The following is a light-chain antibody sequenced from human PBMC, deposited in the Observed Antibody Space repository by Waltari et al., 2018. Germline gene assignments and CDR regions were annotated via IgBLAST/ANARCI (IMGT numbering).Light chain of an antibody. V-gene: IGLV3-21*02. CDR1: NIGRKS. Sequence: SYLLTQAPSVSVAPGPTARITCGGDNIGRKSVHWYQQKPGQAPVLVVYDDSDRPSGIPERFFGSNSGNTATLSISRVEAGDEADYYCQVWNSSSDHRVFGGGTKLTVL. CDR2: DDS. J-gene: IGLJ3*02. CDR3: QVWNSSSDHRV.